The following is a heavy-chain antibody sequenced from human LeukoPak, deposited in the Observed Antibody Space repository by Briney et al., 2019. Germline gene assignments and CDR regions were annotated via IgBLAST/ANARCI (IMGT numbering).Heavy chain of an antibody. CDR2: ISGSSSYI. Sequence: PGGSLRLSXAASGFTFDDYAMHWVRQAPGKGLEWVSSISGSSSYIYYADSVKGRFTISRDNAKNSLYLQMNSLRAEDTAVYYCARRRDPGYSYGYEHDYWGQGTLVTVSS. CDR1: GFTFDDYA. V-gene: IGHV3-21*01. J-gene: IGHJ4*02. D-gene: IGHD5-18*01. CDR3: ARRRDPGYSYGYEHDY.